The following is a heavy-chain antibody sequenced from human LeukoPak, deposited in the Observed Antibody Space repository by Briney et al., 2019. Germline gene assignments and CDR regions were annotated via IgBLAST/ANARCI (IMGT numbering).Heavy chain of an antibody. V-gene: IGHV3-21*01. Sequence: GGSLRLSCAASGFTFSSYSMNWVRQAPGKGLEWVSSISSSSSYIYYADSVKGRFSISRDNAKNSLYLQMNSLRAEDTAVYYCARGGYSGYDYFVWFDYWGQGTLVTVSS. D-gene: IGHD5-12*01. CDR2: ISSSSSYI. CDR1: GFTFSSYS. CDR3: ARGGYSGYDYFVWFDY. J-gene: IGHJ4*02.